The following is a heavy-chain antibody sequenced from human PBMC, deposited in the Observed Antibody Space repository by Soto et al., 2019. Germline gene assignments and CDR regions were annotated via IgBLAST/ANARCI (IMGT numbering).Heavy chain of an antibody. V-gene: IGHV3-30*18. CDR3: AKGLSLDFWSGFKH. Sequence: GGSLRLSCAASGFTFSSYGMHWVRQAPGKGLEWVAVISYDGSKKYYADSVKGRFTISRDDSKNTLYLQMNSLRAEDTAVYYCAKGLSLDFWSGFKHWGQGTLVTVSS. CDR2: ISYDGSKK. CDR1: GFTFSSYG. J-gene: IGHJ4*02. D-gene: IGHD3-3*01.